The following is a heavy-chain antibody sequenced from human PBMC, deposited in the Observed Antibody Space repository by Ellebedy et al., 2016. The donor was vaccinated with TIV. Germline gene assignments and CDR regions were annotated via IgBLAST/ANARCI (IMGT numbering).Heavy chain of an antibody. J-gene: IGHJ6*02. D-gene: IGHD5-12*01. CDR2: ISSSSSYT. CDR1: GFTFSDYY. CDR3: ARDRYSGYLGPHYYYYGMDV. V-gene: IGHV3-11*06. Sequence: GESLKISCAASGFTFSDYYMSWIRQAPGKGLEWVSYISSSSSYTNYADSVKGRFTISRDNAKNSLYLQMNSLRAEDTAVYYCARDRYSGYLGPHYYYYGMDVWGQGTTVTVSS.